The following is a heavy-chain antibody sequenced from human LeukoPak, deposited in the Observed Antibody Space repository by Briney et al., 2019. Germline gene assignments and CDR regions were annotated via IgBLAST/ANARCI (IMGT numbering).Heavy chain of an antibody. Sequence: SETLSLTCTVSGASISSGNYYWSWIRQPPGKGLEWIGYIYHSGTTYYNPSLNSRVTLSVDRSKNQFSLKMTSVTAADTAVYYCARDYHCGGGDCSWVDYWGQGTLVTVSS. CDR3: ARDYHCGGGDCSWVDY. V-gene: IGHV4-30-2*01. CDR1: GASISSGNYY. CDR2: IYHSGTT. J-gene: IGHJ4*02. D-gene: IGHD2-21*01.